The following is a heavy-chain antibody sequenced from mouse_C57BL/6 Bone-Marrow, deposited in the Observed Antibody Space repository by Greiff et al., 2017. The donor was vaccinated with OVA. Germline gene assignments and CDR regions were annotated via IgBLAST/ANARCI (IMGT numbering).Heavy chain of an antibody. Sequence: EVQLQQSGPELVKPGASVKISCKASGYSFTDYNMNWVKQRHGKSLEWIGVIHPNYGTNSYNQKFKGNATLTVDQSSSTNYMQLNSLTSEDSAVYYCAYYYGSRYRYFDVWCTGTTVTVTA. CDR3: AYYYGSRYRYFDV. CDR2: IHPNYGTN. V-gene: IGHV1-39*01. J-gene: IGHJ1*03. D-gene: IGHD1-1*01. CDR1: GYSFTDYN.